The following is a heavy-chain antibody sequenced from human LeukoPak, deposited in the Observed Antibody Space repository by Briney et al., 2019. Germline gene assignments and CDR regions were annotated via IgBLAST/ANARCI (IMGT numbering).Heavy chain of an antibody. D-gene: IGHD3-22*01. CDR2: TYYRSKWSS. V-gene: IGHV6-1*01. CDR1: GDSFSRNTAT. J-gene: IGHJ1*01. CDR3: ASSGYYQEYLQH. Sequence: SQTLSLTCGISGDSFSRNTATWNWLRHSPSRGLEWLGRTYYRSKWSSVYVASVKSRMTVTPDTSKNQVSLQLNSVTPEDTAVYYCASSGYYQEYLQHWGQGTLVTVSS.